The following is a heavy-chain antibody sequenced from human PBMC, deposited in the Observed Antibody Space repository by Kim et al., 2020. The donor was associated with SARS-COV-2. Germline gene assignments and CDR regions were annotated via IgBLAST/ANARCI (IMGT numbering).Heavy chain of an antibody. CDR1: GGSISSSSYY. Sequence: SETLSLTCTVSGGSISSSSYYWGWIRQPPGKGLEWIGSNYYSGSTYYNPSLKSRVTISVDTSKNQFSLKLSSVTAADTAVYYCARGNSRDGSTLGYWGQGTLVTVSS. CDR2: NYYSGST. D-gene: IGHD1-1*01. CDR3: ARGNSRDGSTLGY. V-gene: IGHV4-39*01. J-gene: IGHJ4*02.